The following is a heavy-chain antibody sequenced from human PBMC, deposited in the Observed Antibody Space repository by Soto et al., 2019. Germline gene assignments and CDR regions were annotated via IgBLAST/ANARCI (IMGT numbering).Heavy chain of an antibody. J-gene: IGHJ6*02. V-gene: IGHV1-8*01. CDR1: GYTFSDFD. CDR3: ARGNPFNYAGFDV. Sequence: QAHLEQSGAELKRPGASVKVSCKASGYTFSDFDINWVRQASGQGPEWMGWMNAKSGDTFFAQRFQGKFNMTWDTSLSTAYMEVGSLTSDDTAIYYCARGNPFNYAGFDVWGQGTTVAVSS. CDR2: MNAKSGDT. D-gene: IGHD3-16*01.